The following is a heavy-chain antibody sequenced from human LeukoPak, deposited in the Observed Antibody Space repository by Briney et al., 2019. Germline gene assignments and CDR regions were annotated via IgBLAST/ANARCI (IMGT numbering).Heavy chain of an antibody. CDR2: ISYVGIIT. D-gene: IGHD2-15*01. V-gene: IGHV3-30*18. CDR1: GFTFSSYR. Sequence: GGSLRLSCGTSGFTFSSYRMHWVRQAPGKGLEWVAVISYVGIITYYADCVKGPFTLSRDNSTTPLYLQMNSLRAEDTAVYYCAKDPAVDCSGGSCPLVYWGQGTLVTVSS. CDR3: AKDPAVDCSGGSCPLVY. J-gene: IGHJ4*02.